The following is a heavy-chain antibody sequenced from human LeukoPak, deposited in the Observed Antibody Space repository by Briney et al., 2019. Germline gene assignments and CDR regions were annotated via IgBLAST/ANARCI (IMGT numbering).Heavy chain of an antibody. D-gene: IGHD6-19*01. J-gene: IGHJ5*02. V-gene: IGHV1-8*01. Sequence: ASVKVSCKASGYTFTSYDINWVRQATGQGLELMGWMNPNSGNTGYAQKFQGRVTMTRNTSISTAYMELSSLRSEDTAVYYCARVGSSGWYENWFDPWGQGTLVTVSS. CDR3: ARVGSSGWYENWFDP. CDR2: MNPNSGNT. CDR1: GYTFTSYD.